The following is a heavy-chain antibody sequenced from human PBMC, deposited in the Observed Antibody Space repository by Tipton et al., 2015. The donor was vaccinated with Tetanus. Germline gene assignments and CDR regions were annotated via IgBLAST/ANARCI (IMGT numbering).Heavy chain of an antibody. J-gene: IGHJ4*02. CDR3: ARANYDFPKKGPFDS. CDR1: GGSVRSGSYY. CDR2: ISYSGST. D-gene: IGHD3-3*01. Sequence: TLSLTCTVSGGSVRSGSYYWNWIRQPPGKGLEWIGYISYSGSTNSNYSLKSRITISQYTSKNQFSLKLTSVTAADTAVYFCARANYDFPKKGPFDSWGQGTLVIVSS. V-gene: IGHV4-61*01.